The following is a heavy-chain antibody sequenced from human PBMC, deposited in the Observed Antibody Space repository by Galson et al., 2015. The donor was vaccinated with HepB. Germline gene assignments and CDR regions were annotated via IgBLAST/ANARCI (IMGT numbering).Heavy chain of an antibody. D-gene: IGHD1-14*01. CDR2: IYYTGST. Sequence: LSLTCTVSSGSIISSGDSYWSWIRQHPGKGLEWIGYIYYTGSTYYNPSLKSRVTISVDKSKNQLSLNLSSVTAADTAVYYSARGRDHNKNAYWGQGALVTVSS. J-gene: IGHJ4*02. V-gene: IGHV4-31*03. CDR3: ARGRDHNKNAY. CDR1: SGSIISSGDSY.